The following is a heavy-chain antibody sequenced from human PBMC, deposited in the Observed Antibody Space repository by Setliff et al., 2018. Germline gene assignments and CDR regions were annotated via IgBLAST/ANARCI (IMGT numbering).Heavy chain of an antibody. CDR3: TRPQYFYDSSGSDS. Sequence: PGASLTISCVASGFTFSGSAMHWVRQASGKGLEWVGRIRSKTYSYATSYAASVEGRFTISRGDSKNTAYLQMNSLKTEDTAVYYCTRPQYFYDSSGSDSWGQGTLVTVSS. CDR1: GFTFSGSA. CDR2: IRSKTYSYAT. J-gene: IGHJ4*02. D-gene: IGHD3-22*01. V-gene: IGHV3-73*01.